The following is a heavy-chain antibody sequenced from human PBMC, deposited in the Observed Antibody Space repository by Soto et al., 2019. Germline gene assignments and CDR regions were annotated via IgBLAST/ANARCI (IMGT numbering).Heavy chain of an antibody. D-gene: IGHD6-6*01. CDR1: GFTFEDYA. CDR3: AKDSIRRSFSRSSTRARDAFDI. V-gene: IGHV3-9*01. J-gene: IGHJ3*02. CDR2: ISWDSRSV. Sequence: EVHLVESGGGLVQPGGSLRLSCAVSGFTFEDYAMHWVRQAPGKGLEWVSGISWDSRSVAYADSVKGRFTISRDNAENSLQLQRNSLRAEDTAVYYCAKDSIRRSFSRSSTRARDAFDIWGQGKMVTVAS.